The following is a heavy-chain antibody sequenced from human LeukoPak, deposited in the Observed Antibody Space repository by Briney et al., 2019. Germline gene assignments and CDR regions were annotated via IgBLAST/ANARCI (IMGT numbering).Heavy chain of an antibody. V-gene: IGHV1-18*01. CDR3: ATNILVRDIINWFDP. CDR1: GYTFTRYG. D-gene: IGHD3-10*01. CDR2: IRAYNGNT. J-gene: IGHJ5*02. Sequence: ASVKVSCKASGYTFTRYGISWVRQAPGQGLEWMGWIRAYNGNTNYAQKLQGRVTMTTDTSTSTAYMELRSLRSDDTAVYYCATNILVRDIINWFDPWGQGTLVTVSS.